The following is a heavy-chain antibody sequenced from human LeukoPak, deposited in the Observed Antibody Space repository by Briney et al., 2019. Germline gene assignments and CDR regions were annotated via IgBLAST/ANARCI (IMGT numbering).Heavy chain of an antibody. CDR3: ARGRGLTMVREVLNWFDP. CDR2: MNPNSGNT. D-gene: IGHD3-10*01. CDR1: GYTFTSYD. J-gene: IGHJ5*02. V-gene: IGHV1-8*01. Sequence: ASVTVSCKASGYTFTSYDINWVRQAPGQGLEWMGWMNPNSGNTGYAQKFQGRVTMTRNTSISTAYMELSSLRSEDTAVYYCARGRGLTMVREVLNWFDPWGQGTLVTVSS.